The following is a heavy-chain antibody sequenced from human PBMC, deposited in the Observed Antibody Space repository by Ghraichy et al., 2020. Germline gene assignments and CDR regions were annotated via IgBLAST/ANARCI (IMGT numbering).Heavy chain of an antibody. J-gene: IGHJ6*02. CDR2: ISAYNGNT. Sequence: ASVKVSCKASGYTFTSYGISWVRQAPGQGLEWKGWISAYNGNTNYAQKLQGRVTMTTDTSTSTAYMELRSLRSDDTAVYYCARDGRDSYGYYYYYGMDVWGQGTTVTVSS. V-gene: IGHV1-18*04. CDR1: GYTFTSYG. CDR3: ARDGRDSYGYYYYYGMDV. D-gene: IGHD5-18*01.